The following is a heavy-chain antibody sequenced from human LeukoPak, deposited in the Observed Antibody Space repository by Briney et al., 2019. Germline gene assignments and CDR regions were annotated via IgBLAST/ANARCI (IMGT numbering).Heavy chain of an antibody. V-gene: IGHV4-39*07. Sequence: SLGTLCLSCTSEGGSVSNSGRYWCWLHHPPEKGLEWIGSIYHSGSTYYNPSLKSRVTISIDTSKNQFSLKLSSVTAADTAVYYCVRGYYYDSSGYWVRAFDIWGQGTMVTVSS. J-gene: IGHJ3*02. CDR1: GGSVSNSGRY. CDR3: VRGYYYDSSGYWVRAFDI. D-gene: IGHD3-22*01. CDR2: IYHSGST.